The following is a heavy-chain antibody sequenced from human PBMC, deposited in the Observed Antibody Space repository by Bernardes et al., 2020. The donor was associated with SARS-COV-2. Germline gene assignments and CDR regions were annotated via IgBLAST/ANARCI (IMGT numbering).Heavy chain of an antibody. CDR1: GYNFNGYY. J-gene: IGHJ6*02. CDR3: ALPPTNYDRYAMDV. D-gene: IGHD3-22*01. Sequence: ASVKVSCKTSGYNFNGYYIHWVRQAPGQGLMWMGWINPVSGDTKLSQKFQGRFTMTRDTSISTAYLELSSLRSDDTAVYYCALPPTNYDRYAMDVWGQGTTVTVSS. V-gene: IGHV1-2*02. CDR2: INPVSGDT.